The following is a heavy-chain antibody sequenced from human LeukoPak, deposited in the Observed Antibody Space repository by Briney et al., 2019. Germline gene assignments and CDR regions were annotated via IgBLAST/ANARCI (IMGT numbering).Heavy chain of an antibody. CDR3: ARVRSVGGNPHAFNI. J-gene: IGHJ3*02. V-gene: IGHV3-7*01. Sequence: GGSLRLSCAASGFTFSSYWMTWVRQAPGKGLEWVANIKEDGSEKYYMDSVKGRFTLSRDNAKNLLYLQMNSLRVEDTALYYCARVRSVGGNPHAFNIWGQGTMVTVSS. CDR1: GFTFSSYW. CDR2: IKEDGSEK. D-gene: IGHD4-23*01.